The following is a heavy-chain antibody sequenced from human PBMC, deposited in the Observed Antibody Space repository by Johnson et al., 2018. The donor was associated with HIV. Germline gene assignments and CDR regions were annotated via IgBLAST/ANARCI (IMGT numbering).Heavy chain of an antibody. CDR3: ARGKYSGSFTSPDAFDI. J-gene: IGHJ3*02. CDR1: GFTFSSYA. D-gene: IGHD1-26*01. Sequence: QVQLVESGGGVVQPGGSLRLSCAASGFTFSSYAMHWVRQAPGKGLEWVAVISYDGSNKYYAASVKGRFTISRDNSKNTLYLQMNSLRAEDTAVYYCARGKYSGSFTSPDAFDIWGQGTMVTVSS. CDR2: ISYDGSNK. V-gene: IGHV3-30*04.